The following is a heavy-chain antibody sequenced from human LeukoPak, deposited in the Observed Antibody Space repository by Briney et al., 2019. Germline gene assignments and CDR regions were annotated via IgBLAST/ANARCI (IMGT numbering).Heavy chain of an antibody. CDR3: ARDVVVVAATAYNWVDP. CDR2: IYTSGST. D-gene: IGHD2-15*01. V-gene: IGHV4-4*07. J-gene: IGHJ5*02. CDR1: GGSISSYY. Sequence: PSETLSLTCTVSGGSISSYYWSWLRQPAGKGLEWIGRIYTSGSTNYNPSLKSRVTMSVDTSKNQFSLKLSSVTAADTAVYYCARDVVVVAATAYNWVDPWGQGTLVTVSS.